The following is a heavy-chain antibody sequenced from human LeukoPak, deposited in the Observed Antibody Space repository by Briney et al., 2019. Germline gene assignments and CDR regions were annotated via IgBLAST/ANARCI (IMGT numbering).Heavy chain of an antibody. CDR3: ARGGSGYYYFDY. Sequence: GGSLRLSCAASGFTVNTNYISWVRQAPGKGLEWVSVVYSGGATYYADSAKGRFTISRDNSKNTLCLQMNSLRAEDTAVYYCARGGSGYYYFDYWGQGTLVTVSS. V-gene: IGHV3-66*02. CDR1: GFTVNTNY. J-gene: IGHJ4*02. CDR2: VYSGGAT. D-gene: IGHD3-22*01.